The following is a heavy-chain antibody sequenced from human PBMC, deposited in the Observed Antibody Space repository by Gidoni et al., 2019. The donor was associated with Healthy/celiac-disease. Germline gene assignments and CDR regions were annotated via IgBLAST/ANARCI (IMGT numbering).Heavy chain of an antibody. CDR3: ARDRGGWLERGLDYGMDV. V-gene: IGHV4-59*01. CDR1: GGSISSYY. Sequence: QVQLQESGPGLVKPSETLSLTCTVSGGSISSYYWSWIRQPPGKGLELIGYIYYSGSTNYNPSLKSRVTISVDTSKNQFSLKLSSVTAADTAVYYCARDRGGWLERGLDYGMDVWGQGTTVTVSS. J-gene: IGHJ6*02. D-gene: IGHD1-1*01. CDR2: IYYSGST.